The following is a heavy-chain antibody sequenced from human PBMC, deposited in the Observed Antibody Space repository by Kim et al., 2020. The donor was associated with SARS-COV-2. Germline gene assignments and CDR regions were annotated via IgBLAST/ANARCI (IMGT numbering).Heavy chain of an antibody. J-gene: IGHJ4*01. V-gene: IGHV4-31*03. CDR1: GGSISSCGYY. CDR3: ARARTAVIVVVMYFDY. CDR2: IYYSGST. D-gene: IGHD3-22*01. Sequence: SETLSLTCTVSGGSISSCGYYWSWIRQHPGKGLEWIVYIYYSGSTYYNPSLKSRVTISVDTSKNQFSLKLSSVTAADTAVYYGARARTAVIVVVMYFDYWGQGTLVTVSS.